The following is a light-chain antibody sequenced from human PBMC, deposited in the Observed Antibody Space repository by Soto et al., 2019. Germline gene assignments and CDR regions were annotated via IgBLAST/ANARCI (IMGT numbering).Light chain of an antibody. J-gene: IGKJ4*01. CDR3: QQYDGSADT. CDR1: QTVGSS. V-gene: IGKV3D-20*01. CDR2: DAS. Sequence: EVVLTQSPATLSSSPGQRATLSCGASQTVGSSLAWYQHKPGLAPRLLIQDASSRASGIPDRFSGSGSGTDFTLTISRLEPEDFAVYYCQQYDGSADTFGGGTKVEI.